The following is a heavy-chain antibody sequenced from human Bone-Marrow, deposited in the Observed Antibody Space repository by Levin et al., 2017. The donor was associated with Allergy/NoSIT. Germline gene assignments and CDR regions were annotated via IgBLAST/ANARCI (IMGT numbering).Heavy chain of an antibody. CDR2: ISPSSGST. CDR3: AKFCAYSYGSLCH. Sequence: ASVKVSCKASGYTFTDRYRHWIRQASGQGLEWMGFISPSSGSTTYAQDFKGRVTMTRDTSTSTVYMELSSLRSDDTAVYYCAKFCAYSYGSLCHWGQGTLVTVSS. V-gene: IGHV1-46*01. J-gene: IGHJ4*02. CDR1: GYTFTDRY. D-gene: IGHD5-18*01.